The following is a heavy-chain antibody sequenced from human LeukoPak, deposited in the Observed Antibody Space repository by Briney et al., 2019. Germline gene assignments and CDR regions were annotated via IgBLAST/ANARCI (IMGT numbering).Heavy chain of an antibody. Sequence: ASVKVSCKASGYTFTSHYMHWVRQAPEKGLEWMGMINPTGGSTSYAQKFQGRVTMTRDTSTSTDYMELSSLTYEDTAVYYCARDVSSTSSWWFDPWGQGTLVIVSS. CDR1: GYTFTSHY. D-gene: IGHD2-2*01. J-gene: IGHJ5*02. V-gene: IGHV1-46*01. CDR3: ARDVSSTSSWWFDP. CDR2: INPTGGST.